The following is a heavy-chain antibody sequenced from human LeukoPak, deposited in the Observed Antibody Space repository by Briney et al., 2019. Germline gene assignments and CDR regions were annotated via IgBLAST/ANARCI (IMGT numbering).Heavy chain of an antibody. V-gene: IGHV3-15*01. D-gene: IGHD3-22*01. Sequence: WIRQAPGQGLEWVGRIKSKTDGGTTDYAAPVKGRFTISRDDSKNTLYLQMNSLKTEDTDXXXXTTXXAYXDSXGXNYXXYWGQGTLXTVSS. J-gene: IGHJ4*02. CDR3: TTXXAYXDSXGXNYXXY. CDR2: IKSKTDGGTT.